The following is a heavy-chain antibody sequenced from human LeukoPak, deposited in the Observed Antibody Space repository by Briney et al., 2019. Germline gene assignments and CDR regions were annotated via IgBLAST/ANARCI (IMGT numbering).Heavy chain of an antibody. CDR3: ARDRLILGGSMGYYDILTDQDDAFDI. CDR2: ISAYNGNT. J-gene: IGHJ3*02. D-gene: IGHD3-9*01. V-gene: IGHV1-18*01. CDR1: GYTFTSYG. Sequence: ASVKVSCKASGYTFTSYGISWVRQAPGQGLEWMGWISAYNGNTNYAQKLQGRVTMTTDTSTSTAYMELRSLRSDDTAVYYCARDRLILGGSMGYYDILTDQDDAFDIWGQGTMVTVSS.